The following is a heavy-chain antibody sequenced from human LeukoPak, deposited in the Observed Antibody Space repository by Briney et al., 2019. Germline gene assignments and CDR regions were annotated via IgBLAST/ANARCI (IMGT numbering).Heavy chain of an antibody. J-gene: IGHJ3*02. D-gene: IGHD6-13*01. Sequence: ASVKVSCKASGYTFTSYGISWVRQAPGQGLEWMGWISAYNGNTNYAQKLQGRVTMTTDTSTSTAYMELRSLRSDDTAVYYCARVIAAAGQNAFDIWGQGTMATVSS. CDR1: GYTFTSYG. CDR2: ISAYNGNT. CDR3: ARVIAAAGQNAFDI. V-gene: IGHV1-18*01.